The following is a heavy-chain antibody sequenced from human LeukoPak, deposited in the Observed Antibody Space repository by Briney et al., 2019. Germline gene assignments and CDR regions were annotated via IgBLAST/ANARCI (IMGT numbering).Heavy chain of an antibody. Sequence: GGSLRLSCAASGFTFSSYWMSWVRQAPGKGLEWVANIKQDGSEKYYVDSVKGRFTISRDNAKNSLYLQMNSLRAEDTAVYYCARDATCGGDCYLDYWGQGTLVTVSS. CDR2: IKQDGSEK. CDR1: GFTFSSYW. J-gene: IGHJ4*02. D-gene: IGHD2-21*02. V-gene: IGHV3-7*01. CDR3: ARDATCGGDCYLDY.